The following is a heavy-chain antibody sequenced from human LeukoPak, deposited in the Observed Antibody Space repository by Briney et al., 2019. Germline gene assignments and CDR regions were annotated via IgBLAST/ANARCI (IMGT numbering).Heavy chain of an antibody. CDR1: GGSFSGYY. D-gene: IGHD1-26*01. CDR3: ARGRRPSHSGSYYICNYYYYMDV. Sequence: PSETLSLTCAVYGGSFSGYYWSWIRQPPGKGLEGIGEINHSGRTNYHPSLKSRVTISVDTSKTQFSLTLSSLTAADTAVYYCARGRRPSHSGSYYICNYYYYMDVWGKGTTVTVSS. V-gene: IGHV4-34*01. J-gene: IGHJ6*03. CDR2: INHSGRT.